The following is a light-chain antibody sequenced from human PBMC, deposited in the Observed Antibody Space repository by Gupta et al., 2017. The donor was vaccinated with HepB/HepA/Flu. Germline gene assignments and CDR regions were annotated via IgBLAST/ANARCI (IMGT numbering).Light chain of an antibody. CDR2: GAS. V-gene: IGKV3-15*01. Sequence: DIVMTQSPATLSVSPGERVAFSCRASQDVHTNLAWMQKKPGQARKVLFYGASARATGVPARFIGSGSRTEFTLPITSLQSEDVAVYVCQQYNNWPWTFGQGTKVEIK. CDR1: QDVHTN. CDR3: QQYNNWPWT. J-gene: IGKJ1*01.